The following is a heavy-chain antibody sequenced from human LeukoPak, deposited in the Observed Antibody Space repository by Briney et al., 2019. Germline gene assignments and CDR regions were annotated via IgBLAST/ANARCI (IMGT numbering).Heavy chain of an antibody. D-gene: IGHD1-26*01. V-gene: IGHV3-74*01. CDR2: MNPDGSVT. CDR1: EFYW. CDR3: ARVPRGSYSFDY. J-gene: IGHJ4*02. Sequence: GGPLRLSCAASEFYWMHWVRQAPGKGLVWVSRMNPDGSVTSYADSVKGRFTISRDNAMNTLYLQMNSLRAEDTAVYYCARVPRGSYSFDYWGQGTLVTVSS.